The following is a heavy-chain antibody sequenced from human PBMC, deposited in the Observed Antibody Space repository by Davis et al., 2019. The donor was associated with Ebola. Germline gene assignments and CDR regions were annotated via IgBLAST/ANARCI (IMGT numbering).Heavy chain of an antibody. D-gene: IGHD4-11*01. CDR3: ARGTPGVSTFFFFDS. V-gene: IGHV5-51*01. CDR1: GYNFAKNW. Sequence: GESLKISCKGSGYNFAKNWIGWVRQMPGQGLEWMGIIYPDDSDTIYSPSFQGQVTISADKSISTAYLEWSRLKASDTGIYYCARGTPGVSTFFFFDSWGQGTPVTVSS. CDR2: IYPDDSDT. J-gene: IGHJ4*02.